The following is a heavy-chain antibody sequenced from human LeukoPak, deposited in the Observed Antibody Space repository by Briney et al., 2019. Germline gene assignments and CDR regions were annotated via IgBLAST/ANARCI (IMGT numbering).Heavy chain of an antibody. CDR1: GFTFSPYW. J-gene: IGHJ4*02. CDR3: ARDRNSGSSYENLFVY. CDR2: INSDGSST. V-gene: IGHV3-74*01. D-gene: IGHD1-26*01. Sequence: GGSLRLSCAASGFTFSPYWMHWVRQAPGKGLVWASRINSDGSSTSYADSVKGRFTISRDNAKNTLYLQMNSLRAEDTGVYYCARDRNSGSSYENLFVYWGQGTLLTVSS.